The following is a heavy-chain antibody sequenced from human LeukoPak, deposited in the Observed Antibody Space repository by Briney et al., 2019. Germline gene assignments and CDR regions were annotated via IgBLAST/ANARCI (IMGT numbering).Heavy chain of an antibody. Sequence: GGSLRLSCAASGFTFSNCWMHWVRQAPGKGLVWVSRIYIDGTGTFYADSVKGRFTISRDNAKNTLYLQMNSLRVEDTAVYYCARAPPSSGYSYHFDIWGQGTMVTVSS. CDR2: IYIDGTGT. J-gene: IGHJ3*02. CDR3: ARAPPSSGYSYHFDI. V-gene: IGHV3-74*01. D-gene: IGHD5-18*01. CDR1: GFTFSNCW.